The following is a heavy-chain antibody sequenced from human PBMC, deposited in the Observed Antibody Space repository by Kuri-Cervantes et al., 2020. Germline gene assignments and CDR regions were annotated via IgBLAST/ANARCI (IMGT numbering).Heavy chain of an antibody. D-gene: IGHD2-8*01. CDR1: GYSFTSYW. Sequence: GGSLRLSFKGSGYSFTSYWIGWVRQMPGKGLEWMGIIYPGDSDTRYSPSFQGQVTISADKSISTAYLQWSSLKASDTAMYYCARTNMGTYYYYGMDVWGQGTTVTVSS. CDR3: ARTNMGTYYYYGMDV. J-gene: IGHJ6*02. V-gene: IGHV5-51*01. CDR2: IYPGDSDT.